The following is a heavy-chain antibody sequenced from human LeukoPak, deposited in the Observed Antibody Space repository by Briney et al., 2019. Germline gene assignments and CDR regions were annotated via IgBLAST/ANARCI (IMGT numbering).Heavy chain of an antibody. CDR3: AKRVQSAMATGY. J-gene: IGHJ4*02. CDR1: GFTFSNSA. Sequence: GGSLRLSCAASGFTFSNSALSWVRQAPGKGLEWVSDISGSGGSTYYADSVKGRFTISRDNSKNTLYLQMNSLRAEDTAVYYCAKRVQSAMATGYWGQGTLVTVSS. D-gene: IGHD5-18*01. CDR2: ISGSGGST. V-gene: IGHV3-23*01.